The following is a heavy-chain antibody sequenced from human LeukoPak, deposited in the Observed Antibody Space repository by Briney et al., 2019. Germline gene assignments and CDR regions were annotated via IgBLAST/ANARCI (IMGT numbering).Heavy chain of an antibody. CDR2: IWYDGSNK. J-gene: IGHJ6*02. D-gene: IGHD3-10*01. CDR3: ARAGEEDYYYYHGMDV. Sequence: PGGSLRLSCAASGFTFSSYGMHWVRQAPGKGLEWVAVIWYDGSNKYYADSVKGRFTISRDNSKNTLYLQMNSLRAEDTAVYYCARAGEEDYYYYHGMDVWGQGTTVTVSS. V-gene: IGHV3-33*01. CDR1: GFTFSSYG.